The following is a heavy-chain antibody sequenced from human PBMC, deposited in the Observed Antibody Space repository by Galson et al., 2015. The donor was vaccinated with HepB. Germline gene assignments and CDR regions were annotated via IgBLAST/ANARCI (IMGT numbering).Heavy chain of an antibody. CDR1: GFTFSSYA. J-gene: IGHJ4*02. CDR2: ISYDGSNK. CDR3: ARDLFPDPTILYYFDY. D-gene: IGHD2-21*01. Sequence: SLRLSCAASGFTFSSYAMHWVRQAPGKGLEWVAVISYDGSNKYYADSVKGRFTISRDNSKNTLYLQMNSLRAEDTAVYYCARDLFPDPTILYYFDYWGQGTLVTVSS. V-gene: IGHV3-30-3*01.